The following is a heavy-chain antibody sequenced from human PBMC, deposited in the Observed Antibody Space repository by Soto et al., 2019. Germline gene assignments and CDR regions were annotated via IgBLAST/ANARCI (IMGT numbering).Heavy chain of an antibody. Sequence: EVQLVESGGGLVKPGGSLRLSCAASGFTFSSHSMNWVRQAPGKGLEWVSSITSSGVHEYYADSLKGRFTISRDNAKNSLYLQMDSLGAEDTAVYYCARASFLDYWGQGNLVTVSS. CDR1: GFTFSSHS. CDR3: ARASFLDY. J-gene: IGHJ4*02. CDR2: ITSSGVHE. D-gene: IGHD6-6*01. V-gene: IGHV3-21*01.